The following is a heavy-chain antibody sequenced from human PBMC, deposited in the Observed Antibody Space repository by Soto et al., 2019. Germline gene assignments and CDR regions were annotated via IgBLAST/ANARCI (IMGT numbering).Heavy chain of an antibody. CDR3: ARHVPELYSYGPTDY. Sequence: SETLSLTCTAYGGSFSGYYWSWIRQPPGKGLEWIGKIYYSGSTNYKPSLKSRVTISLDMSKNQVSLKRSCVTAADTAVYYWARHVPELYSYGPTDYWGQGTLVTVSS. CDR2: IYYSGST. D-gene: IGHD5-18*01. CDR1: GGSFSGYY. J-gene: IGHJ4*02. V-gene: IGHV4-34*01.